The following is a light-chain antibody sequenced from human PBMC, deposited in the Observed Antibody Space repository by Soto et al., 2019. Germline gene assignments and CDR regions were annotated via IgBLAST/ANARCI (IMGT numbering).Light chain of an antibody. CDR1: QTISSW. Sequence: DIQMTQSPSTLSGSVVDRVTITCRASQTISSWLAWYQQKPGKAPKFLIYDASTLESGVPSRFSGTGSGTEFSLTISSLQPDDFATYYCQHYNSYSVTFGGGTKVDIK. V-gene: IGKV1-5*01. J-gene: IGKJ4*01. CDR3: QHYNSYSVT. CDR2: DAS.